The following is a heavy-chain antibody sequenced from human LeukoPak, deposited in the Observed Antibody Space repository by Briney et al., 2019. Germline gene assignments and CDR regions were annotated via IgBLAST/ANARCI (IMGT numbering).Heavy chain of an antibody. CDR3: ATGPDYYNSSSYYPHY. D-gene: IGHD3-22*01. CDR1: GGSISSSNW. V-gene: IGHV4-4*02. J-gene: IGHJ4*02. CDR2: IYHSGST. Sequence: SETLSLTCAVSGGSISSSNWWSWVRQPPGKGLEWIGEIYHSGSTNYNPSLKSRVTISVDKSKNQFSLKLSSVTAADTAVYYCATGPDYYNSSSYYPHYWGQGTLVTVSS.